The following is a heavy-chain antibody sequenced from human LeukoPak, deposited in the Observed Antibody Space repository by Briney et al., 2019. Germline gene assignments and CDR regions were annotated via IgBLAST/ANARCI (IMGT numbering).Heavy chain of an antibody. CDR1: EFSFSGHW. CDR2: ISPTGSTT. J-gene: IGHJ4*02. D-gene: IGHD6-6*01. Sequence: GGSLRLSCTASEFSFSGHWMHWARQLPGKGLVWVSRISPTGSTTSYADSVKGRFTVSRDNAENTLYLQVNNLRAEDTAVYYCARGPNSNWSGLDFWGQGTLLTVSS. CDR3: ARGPNSNWSGLDF. V-gene: IGHV3-74*01.